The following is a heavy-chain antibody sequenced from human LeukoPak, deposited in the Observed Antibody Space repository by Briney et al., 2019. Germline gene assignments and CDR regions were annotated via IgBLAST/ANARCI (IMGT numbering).Heavy chain of an antibody. CDR3: AKATFKVTAMYYFDY. V-gene: IGHV3-23*01. J-gene: IGHJ4*02. CDR1: GFIFSKYW. D-gene: IGHD2-21*02. CDR2: ISGSGGST. Sequence: GGSLGLSCEASGFIFSKYWMSWVRQAPGKGLEWVSAISGSGGSTYYADSVKGRFTISRDNSKNTLYLQMNSLRAEDTAVYYCAKATFKVTAMYYFDYWGQGTLVTVSS.